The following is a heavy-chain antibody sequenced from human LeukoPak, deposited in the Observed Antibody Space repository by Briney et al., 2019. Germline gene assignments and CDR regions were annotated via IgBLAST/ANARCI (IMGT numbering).Heavy chain of an antibody. J-gene: IGHJ4*02. CDR3: AKDRGLHIGQLDY. D-gene: IGHD2-21*01. V-gene: IGHV3-30*02. CDR2: IRYDGSNK. CDR1: GFTFSSYG. Sequence: GGSLRLSCAASGFTFSSYGMHWVRQAPGKGLEWVAFIRYDGSNKYYAESVKGRFTISRDNSKNTLYLQMNSLRAEDTAVYYCAKDRGLHIGQLDYWGQGTLVTVSS.